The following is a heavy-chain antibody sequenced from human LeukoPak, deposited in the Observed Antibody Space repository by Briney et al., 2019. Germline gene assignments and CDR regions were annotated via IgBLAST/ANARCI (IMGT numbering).Heavy chain of an antibody. D-gene: IGHD6-19*01. CDR1: GFTFSSYE. Sequence: PGGSLRLSCAASGFTFSSYEMNWVRQAPGKGLEWVSYISSSGSTIYYADSVKGRFPISRDNAKNSLYLQMNSLRAEDTAVYYCARERMDSSGWFFDYWGQGATASDSS. J-gene: IGHJ4*02. V-gene: IGHV3-48*03. CDR3: ARERMDSSGWFFDY. CDR2: ISSSGSTI.